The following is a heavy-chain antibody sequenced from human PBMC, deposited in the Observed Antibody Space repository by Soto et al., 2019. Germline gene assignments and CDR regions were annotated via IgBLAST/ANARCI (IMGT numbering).Heavy chain of an antibody. CDR1: GGTFSSYA. Sequence: QVQLVQSGAEVKKPGSSVKVSCKASGGTFSSYAISWVRQAPGQGLEWMGGIIPIFGTANYAQKSQGRVTITADESTSTAYMELSSLRSEDTAVYYCAAEYCSSTSCYNRGHDWGQGTLVTVSS. D-gene: IGHD2-2*02. CDR2: IIPIFGTA. CDR3: AAEYCSSTSCYNRGHD. J-gene: IGHJ4*02. V-gene: IGHV1-69*01.